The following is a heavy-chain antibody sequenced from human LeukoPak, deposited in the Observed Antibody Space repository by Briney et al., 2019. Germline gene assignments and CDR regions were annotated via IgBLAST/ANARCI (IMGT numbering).Heavy chain of an antibody. CDR3: ARSPAITIFGVVRLRFDY. CDR1: GYTFTSYD. CDR2: MNPNSGNT. V-gene: IGHV1-8*01. D-gene: IGHD3-3*01. Sequence: ASVKVSCKASGYTFTSYDINWVRQATGQGLEWMGWMNPNSGNTGYAQKFQGRVTMTRNTSISTAYMELSSLRSEDTAVYYCARSPAITIFGVVRLRFDYWGQGTLVTVSS. J-gene: IGHJ4*02.